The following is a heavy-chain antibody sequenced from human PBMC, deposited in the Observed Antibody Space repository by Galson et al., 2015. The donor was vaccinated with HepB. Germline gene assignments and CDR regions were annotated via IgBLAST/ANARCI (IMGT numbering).Heavy chain of an antibody. CDR2: IYSGGST. CDR1: GFTVSSNY. CDR3: AREGLEYSGSYYE. Sequence: SLRLSCAASGFTVSSNYMSWVRQAPGKGLEWVSVIYSGGSTYYADSVKGRFTISRDNSKNTLYLQMNRLRAEDTAVYYCAREGLEYSGSYYEWGQGTLVTVSS. J-gene: IGHJ4*02. D-gene: IGHD1-26*01. V-gene: IGHV3-53*01.